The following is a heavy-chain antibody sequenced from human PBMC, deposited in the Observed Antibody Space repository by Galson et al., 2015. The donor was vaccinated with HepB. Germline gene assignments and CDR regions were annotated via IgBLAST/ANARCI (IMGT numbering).Heavy chain of an antibody. Sequence: SVKVSCKASGYTFTSYSITWVRQAPGQGLEWMGWIIPYCRSTNYAQKLQGRVTMTTDTSTSTAYMELRSLRSDDTAVYFCARRALVVLVVSNQNNWFDPWGKGTLVTVSS. D-gene: IGHD2-15*01. J-gene: IGHJ5*02. CDR2: IIPYCRST. V-gene: IGHV1-18*01. CDR3: ARRALVVLVVSNQNNWFDP. CDR1: GYTFTSYS.